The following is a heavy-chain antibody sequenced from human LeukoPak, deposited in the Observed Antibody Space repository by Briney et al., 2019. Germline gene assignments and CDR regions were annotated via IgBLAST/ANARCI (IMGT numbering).Heavy chain of an antibody. CDR3: ARANTVTHETDWFDP. CDR2: INPSGGST. D-gene: IGHD4-17*01. Sequence: ASVKVSCKASGYTFTSYYMHWVRQAPGQGLEWMGIINPSGGSTSYAQKFQGRVTMTRDTSTSTVYMELSSLRSEDTAVYYCARANTVTHETDWFDPWGQGTLVTVSS. V-gene: IGHV1-46*01. CDR1: GYTFTSYY. J-gene: IGHJ5*02.